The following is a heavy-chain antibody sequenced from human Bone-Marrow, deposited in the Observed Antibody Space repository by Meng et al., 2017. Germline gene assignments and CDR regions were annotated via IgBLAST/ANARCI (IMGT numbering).Heavy chain of an antibody. CDR1: GFTFDDYA. J-gene: IGHJ4*02. CDR2: ISRDGGSS. D-gene: IGHD6-13*01. CDR3: AREPAAAGVDY. V-gene: IGHV3-43D*03. Sequence: GESLKISCAASGFTFDDYAMHWVRQGPGKGLEWVSLISRDGGSSYYADSVKGRFTISRDNSKNSLYLQMNSLRAEDTAVYYCAREPAAAGVDYWGQGTLVTVSS.